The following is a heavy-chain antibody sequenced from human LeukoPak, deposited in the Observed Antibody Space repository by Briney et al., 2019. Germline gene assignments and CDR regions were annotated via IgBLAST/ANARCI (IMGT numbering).Heavy chain of an antibody. Sequence: GASVKVSCKASGYTFTSYYMHWVRQAPGQGLEWMGIINPSGGSTSYAQKFQGRVTMTRGTSTSTGYMELSSLRSEDTAVYYCARANSYSSGYLSWGRCCFDYWGQGTLVTVSS. CDR1: GYTFTSYY. J-gene: IGHJ4*02. D-gene: IGHD3-22*01. V-gene: IGHV1-46*01. CDR2: INPSGGST. CDR3: ARANSYSSGYLSWGRCCFDY.